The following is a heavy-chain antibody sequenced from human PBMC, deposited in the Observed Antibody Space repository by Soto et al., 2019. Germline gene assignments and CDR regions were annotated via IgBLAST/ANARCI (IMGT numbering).Heavy chain of an antibody. CDR1: GFSLSTSGVG. CDR2: IYWDDDK. V-gene: IGHV2-5*02. Sequence: SGPTLVKPTQTLTLTCTFSGFSLSTSGVGVGWIRQPPGKALEWLALIYWDDDKRYSPSLKSRLTITKDTSKNQVVLTMTNMDPVDTATYYCAHSSYGDYDLDPYYFDYWGQGTLVTVSS. D-gene: IGHD4-17*01. CDR3: AHSSYGDYDLDPYYFDY. J-gene: IGHJ4*02.